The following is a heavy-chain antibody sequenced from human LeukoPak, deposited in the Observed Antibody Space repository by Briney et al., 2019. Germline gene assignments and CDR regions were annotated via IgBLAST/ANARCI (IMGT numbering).Heavy chain of an antibody. CDR3: ARGSPPYYYGSGSYYARHPVTNWFDP. J-gene: IGHJ5*02. D-gene: IGHD3-10*01. Sequence: SETLSLTCTVSGGSISSSSYYWGWIRQPPGKGLEWIGEVNHSGSTNYNPSLKSRVTISVDTSKNQFSLKLSSVTAADTAVYYCARGSPPYYYGSGSYYARHPVTNWFDPWGQGTLVTVSS. CDR2: VNHSGST. CDR1: GGSISSSSYY. V-gene: IGHV4-39*07.